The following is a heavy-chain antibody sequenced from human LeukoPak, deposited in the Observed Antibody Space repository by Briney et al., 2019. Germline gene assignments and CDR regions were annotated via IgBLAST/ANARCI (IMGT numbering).Heavy chain of an antibody. Sequence: SETLSLTCTVPGGPVSSGSYYWSWIRQPPGKGLEWIGYIYYSGSTNYNPSLKSRVTISVDTSKNQFSLKLSSVTAADTAVYYCARAVRLERRPYYFDYWGQGTLVTVSS. CDR2: IYYSGST. CDR1: GGPVSSGSYY. J-gene: IGHJ4*02. V-gene: IGHV4-61*01. CDR3: ARAVRLERRPYYFDY. D-gene: IGHD1-1*01.